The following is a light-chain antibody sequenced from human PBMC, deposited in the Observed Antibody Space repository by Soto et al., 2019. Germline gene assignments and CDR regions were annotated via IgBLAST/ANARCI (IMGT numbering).Light chain of an antibody. CDR1: TSNIGNNY. Sequence: QSVLTQPPSVSAAPGQKVTISCSGSTSNIGNNYVSWYQQFPGTAPKLLIIDNNKRPSGIPDRFSGSRSGTSASLDITGLQTGDEADYYCGTWDNSLSGWLFGGGTKLTVL. CDR2: DNN. J-gene: IGLJ3*02. V-gene: IGLV1-51*01. CDR3: GTWDNSLSGWL.